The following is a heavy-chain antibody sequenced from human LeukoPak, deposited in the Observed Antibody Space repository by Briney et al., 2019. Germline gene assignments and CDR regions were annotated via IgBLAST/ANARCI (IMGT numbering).Heavy chain of an antibody. V-gene: IGHV3-43*02. CDR3: AKDGGFGELLLN. CDR2: ISGDGGST. Sequence: AGGSLRLSCAASGFTFDDYAMHSVRQAPGKGLEWVSLISGDGGSTYYADSVKGRVTISRDNSKNSLYLQMNSLRTEDTALYYCAKDGGFGELLLNWGQGTLVTVSS. D-gene: IGHD3-10*01. CDR1: GFTFDDYA. J-gene: IGHJ4*02.